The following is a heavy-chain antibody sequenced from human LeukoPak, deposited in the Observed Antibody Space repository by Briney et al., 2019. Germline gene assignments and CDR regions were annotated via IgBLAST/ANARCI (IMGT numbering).Heavy chain of an antibody. D-gene: IGHD3-16*01. CDR1: GGSFSGYY. V-gene: IGHV4-34*01. CDR2: INHSGST. CDR3: ARLWGPKFYMDV. Sequence: SETLSLTCAVYGGSFSGYYWSWIRQPPGKGLERIGEINHSGSTNYNPSLKSRVTISVDTSKNQFSLKLSSVTAADTAVYYCARLWGPKFYMDVWGKGTTVTVSS. J-gene: IGHJ6*03.